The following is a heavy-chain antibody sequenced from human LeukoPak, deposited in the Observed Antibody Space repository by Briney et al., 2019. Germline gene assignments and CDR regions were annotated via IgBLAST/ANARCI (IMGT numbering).Heavy chain of an antibody. CDR2: ISYDGSNK. CDR3: ARDQSSSWSIYHYYYGMDV. J-gene: IGHJ6*02. D-gene: IGHD6-13*01. CDR1: GFTFSSYA. Sequence: GGSLRLSCAASGFTFSSYAMHWVRQAPGKGLEWVAVISYDGSNKYYADSVKGRFTISRDSSKNTLYLQMNSLRAEDTAVYYCARDQSSSWSIYHYYYGMDVWGQGTTVTVSS. V-gene: IGHV3-30-3*01.